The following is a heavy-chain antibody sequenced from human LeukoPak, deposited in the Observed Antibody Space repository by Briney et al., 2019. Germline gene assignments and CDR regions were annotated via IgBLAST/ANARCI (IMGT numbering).Heavy chain of an antibody. V-gene: IGHV4-34*01. D-gene: IGHD6-6*01. Sequence: PSETLSLTCAVYGGSFSGYYWSWIRQPPGKGLEWIGEINHSGSTNYNPSLKSRVTISVDTSKNQFSLKLSSVTAADTAVYYCARGRIAARSYTWFDPWGQGTLVTVPS. CDR3: ARGRIAARSYTWFDP. J-gene: IGHJ5*02. CDR1: GGSFSGYY. CDR2: INHSGST.